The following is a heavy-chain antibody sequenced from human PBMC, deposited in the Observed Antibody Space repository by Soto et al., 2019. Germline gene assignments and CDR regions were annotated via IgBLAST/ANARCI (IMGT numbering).Heavy chain of an antibody. Sequence: EVQLVESGGGLIQPGGSLRLSCAVSGFTVSNNYMSWVRQAPGKGLEGVSVIYSGGYTAYGDSVKGRFTISRDNSKNNYYCQRDGWRAAPAAWCSGPASRGGGAYWGQGTLVTVSS. V-gene: IGHV3-53*01. J-gene: IGHJ4*02. CDR1: GFTVSNNY. CDR3: PASRGGGAY. D-gene: IGHD3-10*01. CDR2: IYSGGYT.